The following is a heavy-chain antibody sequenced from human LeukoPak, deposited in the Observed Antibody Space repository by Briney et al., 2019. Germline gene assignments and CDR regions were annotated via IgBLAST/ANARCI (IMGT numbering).Heavy chain of an antibody. Sequence: KPSETLSLTCTVSGGSISSGGYYWSWIRQHPGKGLEWIGYIYYSGSTYYNPSLKSRVTISVDTSKNQFSLKLSSVTAADTAVYYCARAAAGSHFEYYYYMDVWGKGTTVTVSS. CDR2: IYYSGST. D-gene: IGHD6-13*01. CDR1: GGSISSGGYY. J-gene: IGHJ6*03. CDR3: ARAAAGSHFEYYYYMDV. V-gene: IGHV4-31*03.